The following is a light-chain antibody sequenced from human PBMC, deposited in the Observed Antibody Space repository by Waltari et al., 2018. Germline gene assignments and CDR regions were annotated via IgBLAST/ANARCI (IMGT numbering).Light chain of an antibody. J-gene: IGKJ3*01. CDR1: QGIYNY. CDR3: QKYDSAPFT. CDR2: AAS. V-gene: IGKV1-27*01. Sequence: DIQMTQSPSSLSASVGDRVTITCRASQGIYNYLAWYQQKPGQVPKLLIYAASTLQSGVPARFSGSGSGTDFTLTISSLRPEDVATYYCQKYDSAPFTFGPGTKVDIK.